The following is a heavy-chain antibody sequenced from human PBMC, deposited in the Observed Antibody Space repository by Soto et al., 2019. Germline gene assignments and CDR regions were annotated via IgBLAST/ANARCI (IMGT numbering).Heavy chain of an antibody. J-gene: IGHJ4*02. CDR1: GCSISSGGYY. CDR3: ARNRSRFGVYYFDY. V-gene: IGHV4-31*03. D-gene: IGHD3-3*01. Sequence: SETLSLTCTVSGCSISSGGYYWSWIRQHPGKGLEWIGYIYYSGSTYYNPSLKSRVTISVDTSKNQFSLKLSSVTAADTAVYYSARNRSRFGVYYFDYWGQGTQVTVSS. CDR2: IYYSGST.